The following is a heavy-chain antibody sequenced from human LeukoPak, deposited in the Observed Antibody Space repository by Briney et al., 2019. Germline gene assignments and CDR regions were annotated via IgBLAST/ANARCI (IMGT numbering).Heavy chain of an antibody. V-gene: IGHV3-21*01. J-gene: IGHJ4*02. CDR1: GFTFSSYS. D-gene: IGHD6-19*01. Sequence: GGSLRLSCAASGFTFSSYSMNWVRQAPGKGLEWVSSISSSSSYIYYADSVKGRFTISRDNAKNSLYLQMNSLRAEDTAMYYCARVPRVFYSSGWGYFDYWGQGTLVTVSS. CDR2: ISSSSSYI. CDR3: ARVPRVFYSSGWGYFDY.